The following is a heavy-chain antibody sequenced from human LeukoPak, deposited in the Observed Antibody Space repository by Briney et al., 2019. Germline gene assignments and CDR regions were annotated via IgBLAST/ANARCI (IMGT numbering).Heavy chain of an antibody. CDR2: IIPIFGTA. CDR1: GGTFSSYA. CDR3: ARDRGGIVVVPAALYPFDY. D-gene: IGHD2-2*01. V-gene: IGHV1-69*13. Sequence: SVKVSCKASGGTFSSYAISWVRQAPGQGLEWMGGIIPIFGTANYAQKFQGRVTITADESTSTAYMELSSLRSEDTAVYYCARDRGGIVVVPAALYPFDYWGQGTLVTVSS. J-gene: IGHJ4*02.